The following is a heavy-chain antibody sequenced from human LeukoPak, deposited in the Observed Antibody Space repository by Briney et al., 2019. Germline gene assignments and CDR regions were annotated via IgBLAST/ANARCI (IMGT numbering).Heavy chain of an antibody. V-gene: IGHV3-66*01. Sequence: GGSLRLSCAASGFTVSSNYMSWVRQAPGKGLEWVSVIYSGGSTYYADSVKGRFTISRDNAKNSLYLQMNSLRAEDTAVYYCARATVYSGYVAFDYWGQGTLVTVSS. CDR3: ARATVYSGYVAFDY. D-gene: IGHD5-12*01. J-gene: IGHJ4*02. CDR1: GFTVSSNY. CDR2: IYSGGST.